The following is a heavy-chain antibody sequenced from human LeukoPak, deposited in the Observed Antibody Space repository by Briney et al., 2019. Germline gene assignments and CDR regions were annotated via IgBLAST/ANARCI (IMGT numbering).Heavy chain of an antibody. Sequence: SVKVSCKASGGTFSSYAISWVRQAPGQGLEWMGGIIPIFGTANYAQKFQGRVTITADESTSTAYMELSSLRSEDTAVYYCARMKQWLVGTYYFDYWGQGTLVTVSS. V-gene: IGHV1-69*13. CDR3: ARMKQWLVGTYYFDY. D-gene: IGHD6-19*01. CDR1: GGTFSSYA. J-gene: IGHJ4*02. CDR2: IIPIFGTA.